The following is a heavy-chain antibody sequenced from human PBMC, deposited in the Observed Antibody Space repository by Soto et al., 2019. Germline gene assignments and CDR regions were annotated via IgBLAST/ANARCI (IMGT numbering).Heavy chain of an antibody. V-gene: IGHV3-64*01. J-gene: IGHJ2*01. CDR1: GFTFSSFA. Sequence: EAQLVESGGDLVQPGGSLRLSCTASGFTFSSFAMHWDRLAPGKGLEYVSDISSDGGNTNYANSVKGRFSISRDNSKNTLYLQMDSLRPADMAVYYCARESAEHYWYFDLWGRGTLVTVSS. CDR3: ARESAEHYWYFDL. CDR2: ISSDGGNT.